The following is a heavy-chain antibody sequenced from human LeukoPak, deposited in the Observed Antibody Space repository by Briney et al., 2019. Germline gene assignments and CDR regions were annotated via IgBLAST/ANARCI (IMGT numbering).Heavy chain of an antibody. J-gene: IGHJ6*03. CDR3: ARGPGGRSGYYPLEDYYYYYYMDV. CDR1: GYTFTSFY. D-gene: IGHD3-22*01. CDR2: INPSGGST. V-gene: IGHV1-46*01. Sequence: ASVKVSCKASGYTFTSFYMQWVRQAPGQGLEWMGIINPSGGSTNYAQKLQGRVTMTTDTSTSTAYMELRSLRSDDTAVYYCARGPGGRSGYYPLEDYYYYYYMDVWGKGTTVTVSS.